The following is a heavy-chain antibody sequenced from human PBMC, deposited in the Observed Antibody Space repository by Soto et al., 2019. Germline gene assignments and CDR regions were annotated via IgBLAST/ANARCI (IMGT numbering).Heavy chain of an antibody. CDR1: GYTFTSYA. D-gene: IGHD6-13*01. Sequence: ASVKASCKASGYTFTSYAMSWVRQSPGQGLEWMGWISAYSGSTNYNPSLKSRVTISVDTSKNQFSLKLSSVTAADTAMYYCARDGRYSSSWYPAQWYYYGMDVWGPGTTVTVSS. CDR2: ISAYSGST. CDR3: ARDGRYSSSWYPAQWYYYGMDV. J-gene: IGHJ6*02. V-gene: IGHV1-18*01.